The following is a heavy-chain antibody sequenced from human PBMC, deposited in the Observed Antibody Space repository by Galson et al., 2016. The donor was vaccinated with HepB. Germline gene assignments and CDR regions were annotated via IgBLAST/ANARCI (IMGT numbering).Heavy chain of an antibody. CDR3: AGVVVAATNWFDP. Sequence: SETLSPTCGVDGGSFNAYYWSWIRQPPGKGLEWNGEINHSVDTKYNPPLKSRVTLSVDTSKNQFSLELTSMTAADTAVYYCAGVVVAATNWFDPWGQGTLVTVSS. V-gene: IGHV4-34*01. J-gene: IGHJ5*02. CDR2: INHSVDT. D-gene: IGHD2-15*01. CDR1: GGSFNAYY.